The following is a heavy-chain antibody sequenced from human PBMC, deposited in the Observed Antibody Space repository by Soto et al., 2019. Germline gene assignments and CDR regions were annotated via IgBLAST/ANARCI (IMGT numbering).Heavy chain of an antibody. CDR1: GFTFSSYA. J-gene: IGHJ4*02. CDR2: ISYDGSNK. CDR3: ARDRLDVVVPAAILAY. D-gene: IGHD2-2*02. Sequence: GGSLRLSCAASGFTFSSYAMHWVRQAPGKGLEWVAVISYDGSNKYYADSVKGRFTISRDNSKNTLYLQMNSLRVEDTAPYYCARDRLDVVVPAAILAYWGQGTLVTVSS. V-gene: IGHV3-30-3*01.